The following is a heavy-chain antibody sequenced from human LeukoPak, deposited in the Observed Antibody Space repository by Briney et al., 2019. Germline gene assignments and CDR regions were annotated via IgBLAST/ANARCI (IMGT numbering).Heavy chain of an antibody. CDR1: GFSFSNSG. Sequence: GGSLRLSCAASGFSFSNSGVHWVRQAPGKGLEWVAFIRSDGTDIYYADSVKGRFTISRDNSKNTLYLQMNSLRPEETAVYYCAKDGYSSSWFAGRFDPWGQGTLVTVSS. J-gene: IGHJ5*02. V-gene: IGHV3-30*02. D-gene: IGHD6-13*01. CDR2: IRSDGTDI. CDR3: AKDGYSSSWFAGRFDP.